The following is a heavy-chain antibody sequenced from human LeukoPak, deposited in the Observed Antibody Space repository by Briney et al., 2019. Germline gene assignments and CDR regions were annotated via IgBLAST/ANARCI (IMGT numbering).Heavy chain of an antibody. J-gene: IGHJ4*02. CDR1: GGSITSHY. D-gene: IGHD5-18*01. CDR2: ISNSGNT. V-gene: IGHV4-59*08. CDR3: ASGYSYGQFDY. Sequence: TAETLSLTCTVSGGSITSHYWSWIRQPPGKGLEWIGYISNSGNTNYNPSLKSRVTISAATSKNQFSRKLSYVTAAETVVYYWASGYSYGQFDYWGQGTLVTVSS.